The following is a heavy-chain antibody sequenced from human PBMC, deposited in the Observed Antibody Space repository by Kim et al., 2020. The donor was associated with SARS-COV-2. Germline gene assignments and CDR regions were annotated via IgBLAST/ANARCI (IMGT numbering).Heavy chain of an antibody. D-gene: IGHD3-9*01. CDR3: ARHSPAARYGDILTGYDYFDY. V-gene: IGHV4-39*01. CDR1: GGSISSSSYY. Sequence: SETLSLTCTVSGGSISSSSYYWGWIRQPPGKGLEWIGSIYYSGSTYYNPSLKSRVTISVDTSKNQFSLKLSSVTAADTAVYYCARHSPAARYGDILTGYDYFDYWGQGTLVTVSS. CDR2: IYYSGST. J-gene: IGHJ4*02.